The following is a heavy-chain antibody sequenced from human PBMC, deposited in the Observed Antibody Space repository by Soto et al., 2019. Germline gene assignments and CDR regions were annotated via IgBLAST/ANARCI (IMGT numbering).Heavy chain of an antibody. D-gene: IGHD1-1*01. V-gene: IGHV4-39*01. CDR3: VGTSYYYYGMDV. J-gene: IGHJ6*02. CDR2: IYYSGST. Sequence: QLQLQESGPGLVKPSETLSLTCTVSGGSISSSSYYWGWIRQPPGKGLEWIGSIYYSGSTYYNPSLKSRVTISVDTSKNQFSLKLSSVTAADTAVYYCVGTSYYYYGMDVWGQGTTVTVSS. CDR1: GGSISSSSYY.